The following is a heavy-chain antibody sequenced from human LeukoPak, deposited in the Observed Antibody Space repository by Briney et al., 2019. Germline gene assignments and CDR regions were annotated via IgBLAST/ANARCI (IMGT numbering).Heavy chain of an antibody. J-gene: IGHJ4*02. CDR2: IYHSGST. CDR1: GGSISTYY. D-gene: IGHD5-12*01. CDR3: ARDGYSGSDAL. Sequence: SETLSLTCTVSGGSISTYYWSWIRQPPGKGLEWIGYIYHSGSTNYNPSLKSRVTVAVDTSQNQFYLKLSSVTAADTAVYYCARDGYSGSDALWGQGTLVTVSS. V-gene: IGHV4-59*01.